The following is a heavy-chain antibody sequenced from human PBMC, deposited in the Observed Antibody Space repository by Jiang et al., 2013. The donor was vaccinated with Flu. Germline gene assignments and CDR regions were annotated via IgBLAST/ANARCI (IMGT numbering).Heavy chain of an antibody. CDR1: GYTFTSYY. V-gene: IGHV1-46*03. CDR2: INPSGGGT. D-gene: IGHD1-26*01. CDR3: ARVGYNGNYEGGGFDY. Sequence: VQLVESGAEVKKPGASVKVSCKASGYTFTSYYMHWVRQAPGQGLEWMGIINPSGGGTSYAQKFQGRVTMTKDTSTSTVYMELGTLRSEDTAVYYCARVGYNGNYEGGGFDYWGQGTLVTVSS. J-gene: IGHJ4*02.